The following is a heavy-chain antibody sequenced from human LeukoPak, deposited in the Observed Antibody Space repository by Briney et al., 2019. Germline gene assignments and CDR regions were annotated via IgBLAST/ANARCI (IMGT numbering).Heavy chain of an antibody. CDR2: MNPNSGNT. CDR1: GYTFTSYG. V-gene: IGHV1-8*02. D-gene: IGHD1-1*01. CDR3: ARDNGVYYYMDV. J-gene: IGHJ6*03. Sequence: ASVKVSCKASGYTFTSYGISWVRQAPGQGLEWMGWMNPNSGNTGYAHKFQGRVTMTRNTSISTAYMELSSLRSEDTAVYYCARDNGVYYYMDVWGKGTTVTISS.